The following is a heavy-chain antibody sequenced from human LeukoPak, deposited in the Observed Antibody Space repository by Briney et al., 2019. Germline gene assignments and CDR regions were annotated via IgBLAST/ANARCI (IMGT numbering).Heavy chain of an antibody. D-gene: IGHD3-3*01. CDR1: GYTFTSYD. CDR3: ARARSDFWSGSFNWFDP. J-gene: IGHJ5*02. Sequence: ASVKVSCKASGYTFTSYDINWVRQATGQGLEWMGWMNPNSGNTGYAQKFQGRVTITRNTSISTAYMELSSLRSEDTAVYYCARARSDFWSGSFNWFDPWGQGTLVTVSS. CDR2: MNPNSGNT. V-gene: IGHV1-8*03.